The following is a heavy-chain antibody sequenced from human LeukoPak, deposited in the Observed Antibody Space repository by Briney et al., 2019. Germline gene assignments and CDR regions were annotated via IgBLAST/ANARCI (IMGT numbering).Heavy chain of an antibody. Sequence: ASVKVSCKASGYTFTSYGISWVRQAPGQGLEWMGWISAYNGNTNYAQKLQGRVTMTTDTSTSTAYMELRSLRSDDTAVYYCARDLSVWSMIVVVTPFDYWGQGTLVTVSS. CDR1: GYTFTSYG. D-gene: IGHD3-22*01. CDR3: ARDLSVWSMIVVVTPFDY. J-gene: IGHJ4*02. V-gene: IGHV1-18*01. CDR2: ISAYNGNT.